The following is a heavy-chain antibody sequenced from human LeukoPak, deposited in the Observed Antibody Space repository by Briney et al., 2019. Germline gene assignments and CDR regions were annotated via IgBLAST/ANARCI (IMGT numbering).Heavy chain of an antibody. J-gene: IGHJ4*02. CDR2: FDPEDGET. Sequence: ASVKVSCKVSGYTLTELSMHWVRQAPGKGLEWMGGFDPEDGETIYAQKFQGRVTMTEDTSTDTAYMELGSLRSEDTAVYYCATDRGWYTAIDYWGQGTLVTVSS. D-gene: IGHD6-19*01. CDR3: ATDRGWYTAIDY. V-gene: IGHV1-24*01. CDR1: GYTLTELS.